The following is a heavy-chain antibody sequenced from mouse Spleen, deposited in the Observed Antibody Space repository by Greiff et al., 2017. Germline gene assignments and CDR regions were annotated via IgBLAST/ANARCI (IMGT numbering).Heavy chain of an antibody. CDR3: TRSDGYLFAY. V-gene: IGHV1-15*01. CDR1: GYTFTDYE. Sequence: VQLQQPGAELVMPGASVTLSCKASGYTFTDYEMHWVKQTPVHGLEWIGAIDPETGGTAYNQKFKGKAILTADKSSSTAYMELRSLTSEDSAVYYCTRSDGYLFAYWGQGTLVTVSA. J-gene: IGHJ3*01. CDR2: IDPETGGT. D-gene: IGHD2-3*01.